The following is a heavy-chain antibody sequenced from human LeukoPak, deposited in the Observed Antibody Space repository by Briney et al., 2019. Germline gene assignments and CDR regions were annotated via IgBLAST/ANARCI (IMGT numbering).Heavy chain of an antibody. V-gene: IGHV1-2*04. Sequence: ASVKVSCKASGYTFTGYYAHWVRQAPGQGLEWMGWINPNSGGTNYAQKFQGWVTMTRDTSISTAYMELSSLRSDDTAVYYCAREGRIRDYYGSGSYYLGYWGQGTLVTVSS. CDR1: GYTFTGYY. CDR3: AREGRIRDYYGSGSYYLGY. J-gene: IGHJ4*02. CDR2: INPNSGGT. D-gene: IGHD3-10*01.